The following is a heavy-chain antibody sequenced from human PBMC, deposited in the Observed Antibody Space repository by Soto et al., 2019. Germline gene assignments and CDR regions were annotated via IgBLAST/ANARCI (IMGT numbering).Heavy chain of an antibody. Sequence: QLQLVQSGAEVKKPGSSVEVSCKASGGTFNNYPVTWVRQAPGQGLEWMGGIIPISGTPNYAQKFEGRVTITADTSTSTFYMELSSLRSEDTAVYYCASSYGISWYGDYWGQGTLVTVSS. V-gene: IGHV1-69*06. CDR1: GGTFNNYP. CDR2: IIPISGTP. J-gene: IGHJ4*02. CDR3: ASSYGISWYGDY. D-gene: IGHD6-13*01.